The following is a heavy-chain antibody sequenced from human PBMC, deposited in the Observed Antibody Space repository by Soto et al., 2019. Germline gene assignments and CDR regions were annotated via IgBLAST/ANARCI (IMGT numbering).Heavy chain of an antibody. CDR2: IYHTGGR. Sequence: SETLSLTCFVSGDSINNTYWWSWVRQAPEKGLEWIGEIYHTGGRSYMPSLRGRITLSVDTSKNQFSLKLTSVTAADTAVYYCARDEYRDTAMVENGMDVWGQGTTVTVSS. D-gene: IGHD5-18*01. V-gene: IGHV4-4*02. CDR3: ARDEYRDTAMVENGMDV. J-gene: IGHJ6*02. CDR1: GDSINNTYW.